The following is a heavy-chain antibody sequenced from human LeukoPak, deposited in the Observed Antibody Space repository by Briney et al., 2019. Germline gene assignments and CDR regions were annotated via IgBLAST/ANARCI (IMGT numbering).Heavy chain of an antibody. CDR2: IEGGSGGA. J-gene: IGHJ3*01. Sequence: GGSLRLSCGASGFTFSNHAMTWVRQAPGKGLEWVSSIEGGSGGAFYADSARGRFTVSRDDSKNTLYLQMNRLRDEDTAVYYCAKDSVSHNGIYDPFDLWGQGTLVTVSS. D-gene: IGHD5-12*01. CDR3: AKDSVSHNGIYDPFDL. V-gene: IGHV3-23*01. CDR1: GFTFSNHA.